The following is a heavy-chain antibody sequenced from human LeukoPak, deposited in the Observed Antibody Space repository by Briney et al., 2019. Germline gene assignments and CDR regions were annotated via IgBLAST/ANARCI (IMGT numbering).Heavy chain of an antibody. CDR1: GDSITAYY. D-gene: IGHD6-13*01. CDR3: ARAVVLAAAGRRDNWFDP. Sequence: SETLSLTCTVSGDSITAYYWNWVRQPPGKGLEWIGYIYYSGSTYYNPSLKSRVTKSVDTSKNQFSLKLSSVTAADTAVYYCARAVVLAAAGRRDNWFDPWGQGTLVTVSS. V-gene: IGHV4-59*12. J-gene: IGHJ5*02. CDR2: IYYSGST.